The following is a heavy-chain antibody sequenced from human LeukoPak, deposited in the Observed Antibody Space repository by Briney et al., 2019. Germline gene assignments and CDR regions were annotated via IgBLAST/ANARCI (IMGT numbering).Heavy chain of an antibody. CDR3: ARVTRAAAGTGFDP. Sequence: PSETLSLTCTVSGGSISSGSYYWSWIRQPAGKGLEWIGRIYTSGSTNYNPSLKSRGTISVDTSKNQFSLKLSSVTAADTAVYYCARVTRAAAGTGFDPWGQGTPVTVSS. CDR2: IYTSGST. V-gene: IGHV4-61*02. J-gene: IGHJ5*02. CDR1: GGSISSGSYY. D-gene: IGHD6-13*01.